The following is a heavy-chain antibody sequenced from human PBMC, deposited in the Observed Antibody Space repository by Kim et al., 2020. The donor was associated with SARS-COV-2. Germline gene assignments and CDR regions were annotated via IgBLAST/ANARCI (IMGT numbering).Heavy chain of an antibody. Sequence: SVKVSCKASGGTFSSYAISWVRQAPGQGLEWMGGIIPIFGTANYAQKFQGGVTITADESTSTAYMELSSLRSEDTAVYYCARKRIVGATNGWFDPWGQGTLVTVSS. CDR3: ARKRIVGATNGWFDP. J-gene: IGHJ5*02. V-gene: IGHV1-69*13. CDR2: IIPIFGTA. CDR1: GGTFSSYA. D-gene: IGHD1-26*01.